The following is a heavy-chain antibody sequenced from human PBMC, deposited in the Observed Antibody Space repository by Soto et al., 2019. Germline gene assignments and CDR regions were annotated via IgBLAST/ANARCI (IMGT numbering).Heavy chain of an antibody. J-gene: IGHJ4*02. Sequence: SETLSLTCPVSGFYISSYYWSWIRQPPGKGLEWIGYIYYSGSTNYNPSLKSRVTISVDTSKNQFSLKLSSVTAADTAVYYCARDSISGIIDYWGQGTLVTVSS. CDR3: ARDSISGIIDY. V-gene: IGHV4-59*01. CDR2: IYYSGST. CDR1: GFYISSYY. D-gene: IGHD2-21*01.